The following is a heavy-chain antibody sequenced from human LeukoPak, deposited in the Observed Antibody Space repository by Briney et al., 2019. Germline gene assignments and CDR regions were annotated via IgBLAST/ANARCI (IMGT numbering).Heavy chain of an antibody. J-gene: IGHJ5*02. Sequence: GGSLRLSCAASGFTFSSYEMNWVRQAPGKGLEWVSYISSSGSTIYYADSVKGRFTVSRDNAKNSLYLQMNSLRAEDTAVYYCARDRMAQGWFDPWGQGTLVTVSS. D-gene: IGHD5-24*01. V-gene: IGHV3-48*03. CDR2: ISSSGSTI. CDR1: GFTFSSYE. CDR3: ARDRMAQGWFDP.